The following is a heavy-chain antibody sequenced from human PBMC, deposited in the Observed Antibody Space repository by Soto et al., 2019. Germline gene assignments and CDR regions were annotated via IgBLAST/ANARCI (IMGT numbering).Heavy chain of an antibody. J-gene: IGHJ4*02. CDR2: IYYRGNT. Sequence: SETLSLTCSVSGDSINSDKYYWGWIRQPPGKGLEWIGSIYYRGNTYYNPSLQTRVTISLDKSKSQFSLRLNSVTAADSAVYFCARLEGLATISYYFDFWGQRAQDTVSS. D-gene: IGHD3-9*01. V-gene: IGHV4-39*01. CDR3: ARLEGLATISYYFDF. CDR1: GDSINSDKYY.